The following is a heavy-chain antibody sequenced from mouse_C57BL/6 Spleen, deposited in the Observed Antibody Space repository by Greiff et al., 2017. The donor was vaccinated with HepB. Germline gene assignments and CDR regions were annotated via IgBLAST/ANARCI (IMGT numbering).Heavy chain of an antibody. J-gene: IGHJ2*01. V-gene: IGHV3-2*02. D-gene: IGHD3-3*01. CDR1: GYSINSGYG. Sequence: EVQLQESGPGLVKPSQSLSLTCTVTGYSINSGYGWNWIRQFPGNKLEWMGYISYSGSTNYNPTLKSRISITRTPSKNQFFLQLNSVTTEDTTTSYCARTARIKYWGQGTTLTVSS. CDR3: ARTARIKY. CDR2: ISYSGST.